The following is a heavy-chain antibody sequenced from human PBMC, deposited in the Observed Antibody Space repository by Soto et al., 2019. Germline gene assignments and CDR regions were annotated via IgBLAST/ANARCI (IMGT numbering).Heavy chain of an antibody. D-gene: IGHD1-26*01. Sequence: NPSETLSLTCTVSGGSISSGGYYWSWIRQPPGQALEWIGYIYDSGSPYYNPSLRSRVIISADTSKNQISLKLTSATAADTAVYYCARGVGSSPPRYWGRGTLVTVSS. J-gene: IGHJ4*02. CDR2: IYDSGSP. V-gene: IGHV4-61*08. CDR3: ARGVGSSPPRY. CDR1: GGSISSGGYY.